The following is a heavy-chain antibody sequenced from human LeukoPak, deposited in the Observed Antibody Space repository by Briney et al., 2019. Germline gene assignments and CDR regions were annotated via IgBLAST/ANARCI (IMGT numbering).Heavy chain of an antibody. Sequence: SGGSLRLSCAASGLAFSSYAMSWVRQAPGKGLEWVSTISVASNTFYADSVKGRFTISRDNSRNTVYLQMTSLRADDTAVYYCADYGVSGVRNNFYRGQGTLVTVSS. CDR3: ADYGVSGVRNNFY. D-gene: IGHD3-3*01. V-gene: IGHV3-23*01. CDR1: GLAFSSYA. CDR2: ISVASNT. J-gene: IGHJ4*02.